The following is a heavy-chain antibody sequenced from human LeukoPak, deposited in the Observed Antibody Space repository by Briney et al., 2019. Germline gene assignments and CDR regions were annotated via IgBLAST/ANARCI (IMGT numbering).Heavy chain of an antibody. CDR1: GYSFTSYW. Sequence: GESLKISCKGSGYSFTSYWIGWVRQMPGKGLEWMGIIYPGDSDTRYSPSFQGQVTISADKSISTAYLQWSSLKASDTAMYYCARLPGPAANCSGGSCYGALGWFGVSWFDPWGQGTLVTVSS. D-gene: IGHD2-15*01. V-gene: IGHV5-51*01. J-gene: IGHJ5*02. CDR3: ARLPGPAANCSGGSCYGALGWFGVSWFDP. CDR2: IYPGDSDT.